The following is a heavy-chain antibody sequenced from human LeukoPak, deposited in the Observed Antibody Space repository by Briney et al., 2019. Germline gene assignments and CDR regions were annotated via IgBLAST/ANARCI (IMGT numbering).Heavy chain of an antibody. V-gene: IGHV3-11*03. CDR2: ISGSSTHT. CDR1: GFTFSDYY. J-gene: IGHJ4*02. D-gene: IGHD2-2*01. CDR3: ATPGLLGYCSSAICAPPGY. Sequence: GGSLRLSCAASGFTFSDYYMCWIRQAPGKGLEWVSYISGSSTHTNYADSVKGRFTISRDNAKKSLYLQMNSLRAEDTAVYYCATPGLLGYCSSAICAPPGYWGQGTLVTVSS.